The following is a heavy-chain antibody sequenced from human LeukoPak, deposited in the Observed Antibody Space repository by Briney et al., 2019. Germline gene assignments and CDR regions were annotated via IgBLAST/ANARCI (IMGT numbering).Heavy chain of an antibody. V-gene: IGHV4-34*01. CDR3: ARGRLITMIVVVIETQFDY. CDR2: INHSGST. J-gene: IGHJ4*02. Sequence: SETLSLTCAVYGGSFSGYYWSWIRRPPGKGLEWIGEINHSGSTNYNPALKSRVTISVDTSKNQFSLKLSSVTAADTAVYYCARGRLITMIVVVIETQFDYWGQGTLVTVSS. D-gene: IGHD3-22*01. CDR1: GGSFSGYY.